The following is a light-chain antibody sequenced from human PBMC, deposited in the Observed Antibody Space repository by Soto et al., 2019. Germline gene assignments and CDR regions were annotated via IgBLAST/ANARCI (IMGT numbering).Light chain of an antibody. Sequence: EIVLTQSPGTLSLSPGERATLFCRASQSVSSSYLAWYQQKPGQAPRLLIYGASSRATGIPDRFSGSGSGTDFTLTISRLEPEDFAVYYCQQYGRSLFTFGPGTKVDI. J-gene: IGKJ3*01. CDR3: QQYGRSLFT. CDR2: GAS. V-gene: IGKV3-20*01. CDR1: QSVSSSY.